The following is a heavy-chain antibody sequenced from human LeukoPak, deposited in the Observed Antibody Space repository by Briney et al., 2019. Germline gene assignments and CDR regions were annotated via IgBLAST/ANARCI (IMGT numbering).Heavy chain of an antibody. V-gene: IGHV4-39*07. CDR3: ARDRDSSGYYPDAFDI. D-gene: IGHD3-22*01. J-gene: IGHJ3*02. CDR1: GGSISSSSYY. Sequence: SETLSLTCTVSGGSISSSSYYWGWIRQPPGKGLEWIGSIYYSGSTYYNPSLKSRVTISVDTSKNQFSLKLSSVTAADTAVYYCARDRDSSGYYPDAFDIWGQGTMVTVSS. CDR2: IYYSGST.